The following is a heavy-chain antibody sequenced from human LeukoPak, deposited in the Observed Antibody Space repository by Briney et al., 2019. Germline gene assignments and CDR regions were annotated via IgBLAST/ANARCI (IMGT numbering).Heavy chain of an antibody. V-gene: IGHV4-34*01. CDR3: ARGGYSYGFKAFDI. CDR1: GGSFSGYY. CDR2: INHSGST. D-gene: IGHD5-18*01. J-gene: IGHJ3*02. Sequence: PSETLSLTCAVYGGSFSGYYWSWIRQPPGKGLEWIGEINHSGSTNYNPSLKSRVTISVDTSKNQFSLRLSSVTAADTAVYCCARGGYSYGFKAFDIWGQGTKVTVSS.